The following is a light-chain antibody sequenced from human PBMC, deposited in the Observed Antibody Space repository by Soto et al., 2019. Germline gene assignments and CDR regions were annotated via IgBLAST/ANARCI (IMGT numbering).Light chain of an antibody. Sequence: DIQMTQSPSTLSAFVGDTVTITCRASQSIDTWLAWHQQKPGRAPKLLISKASALESGVPSRFRGSGSGTDFTLTIRDVQPDDFAIYYCQQYNSYRAFGQGTKVDIK. V-gene: IGKV1-5*03. CDR3: QQYNSYRA. J-gene: IGKJ1*01. CDR1: QSIDTW. CDR2: KAS.